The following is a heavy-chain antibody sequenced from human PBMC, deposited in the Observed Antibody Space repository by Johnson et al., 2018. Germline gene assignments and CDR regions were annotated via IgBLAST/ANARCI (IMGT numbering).Heavy chain of an antibody. CDR1: GFRFDDYV. CDR2: ISWNSGSI. D-gene: IGHD3-22*01. Sequence: EVQLVESGGGLAQPGRSLRLSCTASGFRFDDYVMHWVRQAPGKGLEWVSGISWNSGSIGYADSVKGRFSISRDSAKNSLYLQMNSLRPEDTALYYCAKDYGSSGYASQEWGQGTLVIVSS. V-gene: IGHV3-9*01. J-gene: IGHJ1*01. CDR3: AKDYGSSGYASQE.